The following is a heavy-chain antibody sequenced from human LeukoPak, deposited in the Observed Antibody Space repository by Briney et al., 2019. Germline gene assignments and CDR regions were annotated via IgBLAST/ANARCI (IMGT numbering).Heavy chain of an antibody. V-gene: IGHV4-4*02. CDR3: ARAEGSSGWYEGY. Sequence: SWFRQAPGKGLEWIGEIYHSGSTNYNPSLKSRVTISVDKSKNQFSLKLSSVTAADTAVYYCARAEGSSGWYEGYWGQGTLVTVSS. J-gene: IGHJ4*02. D-gene: IGHD6-19*01. CDR2: IYHSGST.